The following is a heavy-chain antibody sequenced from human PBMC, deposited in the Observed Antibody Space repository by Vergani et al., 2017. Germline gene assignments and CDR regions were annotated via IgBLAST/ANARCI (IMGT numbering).Heavy chain of an antibody. CDR1: GFTLSSHA. V-gene: IGHV3-33*01. CDR2: IWYEGSKE. J-gene: IGHJ6*03. D-gene: IGHD2-8*01. CDR3: ARSGYCAHGVCYMTYYYYMDV. Sequence: QVQLEESGGGVVQPGRSLRLSCAGSGFTLSSHAMHWVRQAPGKGLEWVAFIWYEGSKEYYADSVRGRFTISRDNSKNTLYLQMNNLIAADTAVYYCARSGYCAHGVCYMTYYYYMDVWGKGTAVTVSS.